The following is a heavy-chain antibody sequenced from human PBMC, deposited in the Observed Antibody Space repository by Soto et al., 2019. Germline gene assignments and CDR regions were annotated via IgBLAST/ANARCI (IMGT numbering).Heavy chain of an antibody. Sequence: QVQLVQSGAEVKKPESSMKVSCKAPGGTFRTYAISRVRQAPGQGLEWMGGIIPMFGTANYAQRFQDRVTITADESTNTVYMELSSLRSEDTAVYFCASGIQLWLRRINNGYSGWGQGTLVTVSS. D-gene: IGHD5-18*01. CDR1: GGTFRTYA. V-gene: IGHV1-69*12. CDR2: IIPMFGTA. CDR3: ASGIQLWLRRINNGYSG. J-gene: IGHJ4*02.